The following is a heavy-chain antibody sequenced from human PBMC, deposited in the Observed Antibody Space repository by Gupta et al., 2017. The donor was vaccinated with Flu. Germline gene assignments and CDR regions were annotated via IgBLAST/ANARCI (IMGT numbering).Heavy chain of an antibody. V-gene: IGHV4-61*02. CDR1: GGSISSGSYY. CDR2: SYTSGST. J-gene: IGHJ4*02. Sequence: QVQLQESGPGLVKPSPTLSLTCTVSGGSISSGSYYWSWIRQPAGKGLEWSGRSYTSGSTNYNPSLKSRVTISVDTSKTQFSLKLSSVTAADTAVYYCASRGYDFDYWGQGTRVTVSS. CDR3: ASRGYDFDY. D-gene: IGHD5-12*01.